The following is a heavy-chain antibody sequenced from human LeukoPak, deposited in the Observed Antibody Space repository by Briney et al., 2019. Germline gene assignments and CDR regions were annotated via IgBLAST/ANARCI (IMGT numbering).Heavy chain of an antibody. D-gene: IGHD3-22*01. CDR3: ARDLSGEWGDYYDSSGYPNKFDY. V-gene: IGHV4-39*07. CDR2: IYYSGST. Sequence: SETLSLTCTVSGGSISSSSYYWGWIRQPPGKGLEWIGSIYYSGSTYYNPSLKSRVTISVDTSKNQFSLKLSSVTAADTAVYYCARDLSGEWGDYYDSSGYPNKFDYWGQGTLVTVSS. J-gene: IGHJ4*02. CDR1: GGSISSSSYY.